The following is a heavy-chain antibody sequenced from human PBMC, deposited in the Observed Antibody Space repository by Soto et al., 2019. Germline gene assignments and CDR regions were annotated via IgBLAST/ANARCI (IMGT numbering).Heavy chain of an antibody. CDR3: GRGGDAHKMGRH. CDR1: DDSLSSNNYY. D-gene: IGHD2-2*01. J-gene: IGHJ1*01. V-gene: IGHV4-61*01. CDR2: VHFSGSL. Sequence: QVQLQESGPGLVKPSETLSLTCSVSDDSLSSNNYYWSWIRQPPGRGLEWIGFVHFSGSLHYNASLKSRATISVDTSRRQISLNLTSLTAADTAVYFCGRGGDAHKMGRHWGQGTLVTVSS.